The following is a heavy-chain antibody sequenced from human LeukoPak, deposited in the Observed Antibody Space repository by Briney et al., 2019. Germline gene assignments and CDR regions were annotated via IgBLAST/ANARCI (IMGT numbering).Heavy chain of an antibody. D-gene: IGHD2-15*01. Sequence: SETLSLTCAVSGYSISSGYYWGWIRQPPGKGLEGIGSIYHSGSTYYNPSLKSRVAISVDTSKNQFSLKLSSVTAADTAVYYCARVRIARVDPDYFDYWGQGTLVTVSS. CDR2: IYHSGST. CDR3: ARVRIARVDPDYFDY. J-gene: IGHJ4*02. CDR1: GYSISSGYY. V-gene: IGHV4-38-2*01.